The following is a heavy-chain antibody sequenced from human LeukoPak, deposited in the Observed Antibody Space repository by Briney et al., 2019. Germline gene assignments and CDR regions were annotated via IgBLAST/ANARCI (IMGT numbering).Heavy chain of an antibody. CDR1: GFTFSDYW. Sequence: GGSLRLSCAASGFTFSDYWMQWVRQAPGKGLEWVANIRQDGNEKYYVDSVRGRFTISRDNARNSLYLQMNSLRAEDTAIYYCARRYFDYWGQGTLVTVSS. CDR2: IRQDGNEK. CDR3: ARRYFDY. V-gene: IGHV3-7*03. J-gene: IGHJ4*02.